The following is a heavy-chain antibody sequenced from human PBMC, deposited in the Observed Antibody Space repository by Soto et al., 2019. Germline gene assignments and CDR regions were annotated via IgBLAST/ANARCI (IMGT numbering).Heavy chain of an antibody. Sequence: QVQLVQSGAEVKKPGASVKVSCKASGYTFTGYYMHWVRQAPGQGLEWMGWINPNSGGTNYAQKFQGTVTMTRDPSISTAYMELSRLRSDDTAVYYCARDQRIRGWAKTSYSFDYWGQGTLVTVSS. CDR2: INPNSGGT. V-gene: IGHV1-2*02. CDR1: GYTFTGYY. CDR3: ARDQRIRGWAKTSYSFDY. D-gene: IGHD6-19*01. J-gene: IGHJ4*02.